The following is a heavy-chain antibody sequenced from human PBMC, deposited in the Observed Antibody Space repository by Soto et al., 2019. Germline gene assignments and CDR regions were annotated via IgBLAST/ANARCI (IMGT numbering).Heavy chain of an antibody. J-gene: IGHJ4*02. CDR3: ARGMAAGFDY. CDR1: GFTLSIYD. CDR2: IGTAGDT. V-gene: IGHV3-13*01. D-gene: IGHD6-13*01. Sequence: GGSLRLSCAASGFTLSIYDMHWVRQGTGKGLEWVSAIGTAGDTYYPGSVKGRFTISRENAENSLYLQMNSLRAEDTAVYYCARGMAAGFDYWGQGTLVTVSS.